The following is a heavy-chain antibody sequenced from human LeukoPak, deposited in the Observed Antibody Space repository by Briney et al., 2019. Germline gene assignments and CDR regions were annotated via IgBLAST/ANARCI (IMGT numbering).Heavy chain of an antibody. CDR2: INPTGGDT. V-gene: IGHV1-46*01. CDR3: ARGLGYSSGWSEY. Sequence: ASVKVSCKASGYIFTDYYIHWVRQAPGQGLEWMGIINPTGGDTVYSQKFQGRLTMTRDTSTNTVYMELSSLKSEDTAMFYCARGLGYSSGWSEYWGQGTLAAVSS. D-gene: IGHD6-19*01. CDR1: GYIFTDYY. J-gene: IGHJ4*02.